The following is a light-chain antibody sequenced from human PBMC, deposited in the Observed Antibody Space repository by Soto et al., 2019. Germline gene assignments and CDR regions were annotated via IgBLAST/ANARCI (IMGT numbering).Light chain of an antibody. Sequence: QPVLTQSPSASASLGASVKLTCTLSSGHSSYAIAWHQQQPEKGPRYSMKLNSDGSHSKGDGIPDRFSGSSSGAERYLTISSLQSEDEADYYCQTWGTGHVVFGGGTKLTVL. J-gene: IGLJ2*01. CDR2: LNSDGSH. CDR3: QTWGTGHVV. V-gene: IGLV4-69*01. CDR1: SGHSSYA.